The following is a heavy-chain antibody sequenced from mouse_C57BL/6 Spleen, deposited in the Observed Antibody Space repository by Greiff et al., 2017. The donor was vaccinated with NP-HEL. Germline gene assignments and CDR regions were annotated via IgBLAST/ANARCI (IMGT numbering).Heavy chain of an antibody. V-gene: IGHV1-54*01. CDR1: GYAFTNYL. CDR3: ARDYYGSSSPGYWYFDV. D-gene: IGHD1-1*01. Sequence: VQLQESGAELVRPGTSVKVSCKASGYAFTNYLIEWVKQRPGQGLEWIGVINPGSGGTNYNEKFKGKATLTADKSSSTAYMQLSSLTSEDSAVYFCARDYYGSSSPGYWYFDVWGTGTTVTVSS. J-gene: IGHJ1*03. CDR2: INPGSGGT.